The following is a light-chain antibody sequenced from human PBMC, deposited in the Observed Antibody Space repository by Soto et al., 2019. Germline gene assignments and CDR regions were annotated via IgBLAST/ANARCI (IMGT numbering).Light chain of an antibody. Sequence: QSVLTQPPSVSAAPGQTVTISCSGSSSNIGNNYVSWYQQLPGTAPKLLIYDNNKRPSGIPDRFSGSKSGTSATLGITGLQTGDEADYYCGTWDSSVVVFGGGTKVTVL. CDR2: DNN. J-gene: IGLJ2*01. CDR3: GTWDSSVVV. V-gene: IGLV1-51*01. CDR1: SSNIGNNY.